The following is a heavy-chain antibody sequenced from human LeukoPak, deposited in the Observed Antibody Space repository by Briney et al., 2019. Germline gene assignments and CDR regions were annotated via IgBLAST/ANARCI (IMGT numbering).Heavy chain of an antibody. D-gene: IGHD1-26*01. CDR3: AKDGVGATYDY. CDR1: GYTFTSYD. V-gene: IGHV1-8*01. CDR2: MNPNSGNT. Sequence: ASVKVSCKASGYTFTSYDISWVRQATGQGLEWMGWMNPNSGNTGYAQKFKGRVTMTRNTSISTAYLELSSLRSEDTAVYYCAKDGVGATYDYWGQGTLVTVSS. J-gene: IGHJ4*02.